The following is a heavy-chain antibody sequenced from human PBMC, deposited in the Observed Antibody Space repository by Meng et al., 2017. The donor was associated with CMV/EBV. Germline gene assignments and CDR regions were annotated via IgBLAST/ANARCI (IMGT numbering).Heavy chain of an antibody. CDR2: IYYSGST. CDR3: ARDRSGGYYYY. Sequence: SETLSPTCTVSGGSISSYYWSWIRQPPGKGLEWIGYIYYSGSTNYNPPLKSRVTISVDTSKNQFSLKLSSVTAADTAVYYCARDRSGGYYYYWGQGTLVTVSS. D-gene: IGHD3-22*01. J-gene: IGHJ4*02. V-gene: IGHV4-59*01. CDR1: GGSISSYY.